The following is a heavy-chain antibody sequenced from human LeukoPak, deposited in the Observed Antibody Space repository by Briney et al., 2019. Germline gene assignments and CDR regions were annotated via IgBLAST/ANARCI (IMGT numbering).Heavy chain of an antibody. J-gene: IGHJ5*02. D-gene: IGHD1-26*01. CDR2: INPNSGGT. Sequence: ASVKVSCKASGYTFTGYHMHWVRQAPGQGLEWMGWINPNSGGTNYAQKFQGRVTMTRDTSISTAYMELSRLRSDDTAVYYCARGVGATKGGHWFDPWGQGTLVTVSS. CDR1: GYTFTGYH. V-gene: IGHV1-2*02. CDR3: ARGVGATKGGHWFDP.